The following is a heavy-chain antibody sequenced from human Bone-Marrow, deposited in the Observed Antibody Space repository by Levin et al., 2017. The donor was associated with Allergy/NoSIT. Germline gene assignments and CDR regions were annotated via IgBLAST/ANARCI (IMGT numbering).Heavy chain of an antibody. V-gene: IGHV3-9*01. CDR1: AFTFDDYA. CDR2: ISWNGGSI. D-gene: IGHD2/OR15-2a*01. CDR3: AKDKNKRAVTLTRIFYFYALDV. J-gene: IGHJ6*02. Sequence: PGGSLRLSCAASAFTFDDYAMHWVRQAPGKGLEWVSGISWNGGSIGYAESVKGRFTISRDNAKNSLYLEMNNLRLEDTALYYCAKDKNKRAVTLTRIFYFYALDVWGQGTTVTVS.